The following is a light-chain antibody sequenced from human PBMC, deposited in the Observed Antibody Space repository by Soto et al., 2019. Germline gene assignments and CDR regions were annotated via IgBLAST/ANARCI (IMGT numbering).Light chain of an antibody. Sequence: DIQMTQSPFSLSASLGDRVTITCRASQSISDYLKWYQQKPGKGPKLLIFAASSLQVGVPSRFSGSGSGTDFTLTISSLQPEYFATYFCQQSHSAPFTFGPGTTVDIK. V-gene: IGKV1-39*01. J-gene: IGKJ3*01. CDR3: QQSHSAPFT. CDR1: QSISDY. CDR2: AAS.